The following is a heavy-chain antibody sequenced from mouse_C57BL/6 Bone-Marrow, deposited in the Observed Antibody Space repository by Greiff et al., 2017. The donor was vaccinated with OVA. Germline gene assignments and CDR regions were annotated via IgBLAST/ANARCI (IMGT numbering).Heavy chain of an antibody. Sequence: QVQLQQPGTELVKPGASVKLSCKASGYTFTSYWMHWVKQRPGQGLEWIGDIYPGSGSTNYNEKFKSKATLTVDTSSSTAYMQLSSLTSEDSAVYYCARNGGSRWYFDVWGTGTTVTVSS. CDR3: ARNGGSRWYFDV. CDR1: GYTFTSYW. CDR2: IYPGSGST. J-gene: IGHJ1*03. V-gene: IGHV1-55*01. D-gene: IGHD1-1*01.